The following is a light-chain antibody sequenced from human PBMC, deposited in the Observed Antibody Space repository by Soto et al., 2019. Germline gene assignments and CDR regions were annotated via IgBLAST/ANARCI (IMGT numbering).Light chain of an antibody. CDR2: EVS. CDR1: SNDVGGYNY. J-gene: IGLJ1*01. V-gene: IGLV2-8*01. Sequence: QSALTQPPSASGSPGQSVTISCTGTSNDVGGYNYVSWYQQHPGKAPKLMISEVSKRPSGVPDRYSGSKSGNTASLTVSGLQAEDEADYYCSSYAGSNNLGVFGTGTKLTVL. CDR3: SSYAGSNNLGV.